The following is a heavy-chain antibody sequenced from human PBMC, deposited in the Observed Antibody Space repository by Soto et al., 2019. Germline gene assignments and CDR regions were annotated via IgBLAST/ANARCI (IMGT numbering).Heavy chain of an antibody. D-gene: IGHD6-19*01. CDR1: GFTVSGSY. Sequence: GGSLRLSCAASGFTVSGSYLSWVRQAPGKGLEWVSSFDSGGSTYYADSVKGRFTISRDNSKNTLHLQMNSLRAEDTAVYYCARGRGWCDYWGQGTLVTVSS. CDR2: FDSGGST. CDR3: ARGRGWCDY. V-gene: IGHV3-53*01. J-gene: IGHJ4*02.